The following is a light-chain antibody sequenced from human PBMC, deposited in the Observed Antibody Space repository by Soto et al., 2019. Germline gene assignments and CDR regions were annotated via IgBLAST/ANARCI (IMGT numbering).Light chain of an antibody. J-gene: IGLJ1*01. CDR1: SSNIGSNY. CDR3: AAWDDSLSGYV. CDR2: RNN. V-gene: IGLV1-47*01. Sequence: QSVLTQPPSASGTPGQRVTISCSGSSSNIGSNYVYWYQQLPGTAPKLLIYRNNQRPSGVSDRFSGSKSGTSASLAISGLRSEDEADYNCAAWDDSLSGYVFGTGTRSPS.